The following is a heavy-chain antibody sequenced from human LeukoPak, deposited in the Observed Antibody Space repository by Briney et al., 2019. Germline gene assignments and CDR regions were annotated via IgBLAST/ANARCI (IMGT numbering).Heavy chain of an antibody. CDR3: ARIPVGGWELGVDP. D-gene: IGHD3-16*01. J-gene: IGHJ5*02. Sequence: SETLSLTCSVAGGSISRSTYYWAWIRQPPGKGLEWIGTIYYSGSTSLNPSLRSRVVMSINTSTNQFSLKLLSVTAADTAVYYCARIPVGGWELGVDPWGLGTLVIVSS. CDR2: IYYSGST. CDR1: GGSISRSTYY. V-gene: IGHV4-39*07.